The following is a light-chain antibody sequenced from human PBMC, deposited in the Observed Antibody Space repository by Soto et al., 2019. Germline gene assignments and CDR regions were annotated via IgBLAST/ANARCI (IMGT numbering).Light chain of an antibody. CDR3: QQYNSYPIT. V-gene: IGKV1-9*01. CDR1: QGVSSH. J-gene: IGKJ5*01. CDR2: EVS. Sequence: IQLTQFPSYMSASVGDRVTITCRASQGVSSHLAWHQQKPGKAPKLLIYEVSTLQSGVPSRFSGSGSGTDFTLTISSLQPEDFATYYCQQYNSYPITFGQGTRLEIK.